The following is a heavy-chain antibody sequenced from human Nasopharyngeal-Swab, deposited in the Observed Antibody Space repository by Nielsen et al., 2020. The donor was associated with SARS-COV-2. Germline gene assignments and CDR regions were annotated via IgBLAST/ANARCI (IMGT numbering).Heavy chain of an antibody. CDR1: GGTFNNYA. D-gene: IGHD3-3*01. J-gene: IGHJ6*02. V-gene: IGHV1-69*13. CDR3: ARDTSSGLARYYNYGLGV. CDR2: IIPSFGTT. Sequence: SLKVSCNVSGGTFNNYAISWVLQAPGQGLEWMGGIIPSFGTTNYAHKFQDRATITADRSTRTAYMELRSLRSEDTAVYYCARDTSSGLARYYNYGLGVWGQGTTVTVSS.